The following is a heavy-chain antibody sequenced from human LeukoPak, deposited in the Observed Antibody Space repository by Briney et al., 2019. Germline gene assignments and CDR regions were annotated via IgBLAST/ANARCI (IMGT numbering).Heavy chain of an antibody. J-gene: IGHJ6*03. V-gene: IGHV1-2*02. CDR3: ARAQLGDYCYYMCG. CDR2: INPNSGGT. D-gene: IGHD3-16*01. CDR1: GYTFTGYY. Sequence: ASVKVSCKASGYTFTGYYMHWVRQAPGQGLEWMGWINPNSGGTNYAQRFQGRVTMTRDTSISTAYMELSRLRSDGTAVYYCARAQLGDYCYYMCGWGKGTTVTASS.